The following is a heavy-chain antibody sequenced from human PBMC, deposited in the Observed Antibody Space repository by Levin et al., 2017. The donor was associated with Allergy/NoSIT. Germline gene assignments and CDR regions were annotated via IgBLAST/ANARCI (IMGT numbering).Heavy chain of an antibody. CDR3: AKISDSGYDFPLVLDY. Sequence: GGSLRLSCAASGFTFSSYAMSWVRQAPGKGLEWVSAISGSGGSTYYADSVKGRFTISRDNSKNTLYLQMNSLRAEDTAVYYCAKISDSGYDFPLVLDYWGQGTLVTVSS. CDR1: GFTFSSYA. V-gene: IGHV3-23*01. CDR2: ISGSGGST. J-gene: IGHJ4*02. D-gene: IGHD5-12*01.